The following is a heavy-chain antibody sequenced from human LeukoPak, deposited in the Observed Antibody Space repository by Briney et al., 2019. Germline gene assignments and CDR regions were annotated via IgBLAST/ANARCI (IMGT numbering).Heavy chain of an antibody. CDR3: ARDLLMYYSGSGEST. Sequence: ASVNVSCKASGYTFTGYYIHWVRQAPGQGPEWMGWINPHSGGTNYAQKIQGRVTMTRDTSISTAYMELSSLRSDDTAMYYCARDLLMYYSGSGESTWGQGTQVTVSS. D-gene: IGHD3-10*01. CDR2: INPHSGGT. J-gene: IGHJ5*02. CDR1: GYTFTGYY. V-gene: IGHV1-2*02.